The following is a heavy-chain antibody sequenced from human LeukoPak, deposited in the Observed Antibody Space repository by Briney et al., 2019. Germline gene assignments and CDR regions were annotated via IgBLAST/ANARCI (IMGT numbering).Heavy chain of an antibody. Sequence: SETLSLTCTVSGGSISSSSYYRGWIRQPPGKGLEWIGSIYYSGSTYYNTSLKSRVTISVDTSKNQFSLKLSPVTAADTAVYYCARQRQQWLENFDYWGQGTLVTVSS. CDR3: ARQRQQWLENFDY. CDR1: GGSISSSSYY. V-gene: IGHV4-39*01. CDR2: IYYSGST. D-gene: IGHD6-19*01. J-gene: IGHJ4*02.